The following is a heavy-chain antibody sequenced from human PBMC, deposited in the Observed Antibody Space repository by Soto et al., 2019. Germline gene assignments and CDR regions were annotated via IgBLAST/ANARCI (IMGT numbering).Heavy chain of an antibody. CDR3: VRHIGVTGTRGFDY. V-gene: IGHV4-4*02. Sequence: QVQLQESGPGLVKPSGTLSLTCAVSGASISDNNWWSWVRQPPGKGLEWIGEVVHRGTTNHNPSLRSRVTISMDKSKNQISLTLSSVTAADSAVYYCVRHIGVTGTRGFDYWGQGTLVTVSS. J-gene: IGHJ4*02. D-gene: IGHD6-19*01. CDR2: VVHRGTT. CDR1: GASISDNNW.